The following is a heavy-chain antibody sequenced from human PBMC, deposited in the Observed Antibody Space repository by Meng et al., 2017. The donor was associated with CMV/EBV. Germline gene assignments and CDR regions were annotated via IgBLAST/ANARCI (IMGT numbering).Heavy chain of an antibody. CDR3: ARGRAEYSGYDEFDY. D-gene: IGHD5-12*01. J-gene: IGHJ4*02. CDR2: IIPIFGKA. CDR1: GGTFSSYA. Sequence: SGGTFSSYAISWGRQAPGQGLEGMGGIIPIFGKANDAQKFQGRVTITADKSTSTAYMELSSLRSEDTAVYYCARGRAEYSGYDEFDYWGQGTLVTVSS. V-gene: IGHV1-69*06.